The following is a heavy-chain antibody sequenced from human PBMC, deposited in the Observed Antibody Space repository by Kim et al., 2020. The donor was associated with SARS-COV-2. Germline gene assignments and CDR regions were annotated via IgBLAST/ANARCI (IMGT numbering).Heavy chain of an antibody. CDR1: GFTFSDYY. J-gene: IGHJ4*02. Sequence: GGSLRLSCAASGFTFSDYYMSWIRQAPGKGLEWVSYISSSSSYTNYADSVKGRFTISRDNAKNSLYLQMNSLRAEDTAVYYCARAYYDILTGYYYFDYWGQGTLVTVSS. CDR2: ISSSSSYT. D-gene: IGHD3-9*01. CDR3: ARAYYDILTGYYYFDY. V-gene: IGHV3-11*06.